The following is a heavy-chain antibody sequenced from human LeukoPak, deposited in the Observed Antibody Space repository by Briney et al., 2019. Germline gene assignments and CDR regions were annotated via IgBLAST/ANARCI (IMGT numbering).Heavy chain of an antibody. D-gene: IGHD4-23*01. CDR2: INPNSGGT. CDR1: GYTFTGHY. Sequence: ASVKVSCKASGYTFTGHYMHWVRQAPGQGLEWMGWINPNSGGTHYAQKFQGRVTMTRDTSISTAYMELSRLRSDDMAVYYCARETTVVTPGGDYWGQGTLVTVSS. J-gene: IGHJ4*02. CDR3: ARETTVVTPGGDY. V-gene: IGHV1-2*02.